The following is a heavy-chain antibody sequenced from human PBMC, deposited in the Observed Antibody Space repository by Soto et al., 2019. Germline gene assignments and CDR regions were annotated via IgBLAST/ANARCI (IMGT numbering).Heavy chain of an antibody. V-gene: IGHV3-11*06. CDR1: GLSFSGYY. Sequence: GGSLRLSCAASGLSFSGYYMSWVRQAPGKGLECISYVSSNSRYTNYADSVKGRFTISRDNAKNSLYLQMNSLRAEDTAMYYCARGDASRYFFDYWGQGTLVTVS. D-gene: IGHD1-26*01. CDR2: VSSNSRYT. CDR3: ARGDASRYFFDY. J-gene: IGHJ4*02.